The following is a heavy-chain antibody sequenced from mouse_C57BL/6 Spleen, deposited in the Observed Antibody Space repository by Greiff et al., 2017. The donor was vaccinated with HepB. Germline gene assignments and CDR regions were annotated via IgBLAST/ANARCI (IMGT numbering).Heavy chain of an antibody. J-gene: IGHJ3*01. CDR3: ASLYYDYDGFAY. CDR2: ISYAGSN. Sequence: DVKLVESGPGLVKPSQSLSLTCSVTGYSITSGYYWNWIRQFPGNKLEWMGYISYAGSNNYNPSLKNRIFITRDSSKHQFFLKLNSVTTEDTATYYCASLYYDYDGFAYWGQGTLVTVSA. CDR1: GYSITSGYY. V-gene: IGHV3-6*01. D-gene: IGHD2-4*01.